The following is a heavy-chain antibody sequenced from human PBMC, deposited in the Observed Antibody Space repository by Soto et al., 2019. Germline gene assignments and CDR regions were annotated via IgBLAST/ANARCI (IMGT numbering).Heavy chain of an antibody. CDR2: INAGNGNT. V-gene: IGHV1-3*01. J-gene: IGHJ5*02. Sequence: QVQLVQSGAEVKKPGASVKVSCKASGYTFTRYAMHWVRQAPGQRLEWMGWINAGNGNTRYLQKLQGRVTITRDTSARIVYMELSSLRSEVTAVYYCAREGGTTGTRSAFWFDPWGQGTLVTVSS. D-gene: IGHD1-1*01. CDR3: AREGGTTGTRSAFWFDP. CDR1: GYTFTRYA.